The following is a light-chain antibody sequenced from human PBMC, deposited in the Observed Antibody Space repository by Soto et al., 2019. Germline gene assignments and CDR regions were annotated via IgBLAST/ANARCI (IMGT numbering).Light chain of an antibody. CDR3: QQYTNTNNPWM. J-gene: IGKJ1*01. CDR1: QTISTW. CDR2: DAS. V-gene: IGKV1-5*01. Sequence: DIQVTQSPPTLSASVGDRVTITCRASQTISTWMAWYQQKPGKAPKLLVYDASTLQSGVASRFSGSGSGTEFSLIISGLQPDDSAPYYGQQYTNTNNPWMFGQGTKVEI.